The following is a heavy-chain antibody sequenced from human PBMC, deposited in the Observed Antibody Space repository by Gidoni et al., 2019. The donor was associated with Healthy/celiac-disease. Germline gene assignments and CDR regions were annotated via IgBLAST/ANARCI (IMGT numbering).Heavy chain of an antibody. CDR3: ATAVGATFYFDY. V-gene: IGHV1-24*01. CDR1: GYTLTELS. Sequence: QVQLVQSGAEVKKPGSSVKVSCKVSGYTLTELSMHWVRQAPGKGREWMGGFDPEDGETIYAQKFQGRVTMTEDTSTDKAYMELSSLRSEDTAVYYCATAVGATFYFDYWGQGTLVTVSS. J-gene: IGHJ4*02. D-gene: IGHD1-26*01. CDR2: FDPEDGET.